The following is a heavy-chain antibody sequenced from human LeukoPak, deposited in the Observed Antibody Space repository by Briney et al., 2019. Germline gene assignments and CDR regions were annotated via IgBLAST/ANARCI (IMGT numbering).Heavy chain of an antibody. CDR1: GFTVSSHY. V-gene: IGHV3-53*01. D-gene: IGHD3-3*01. CDR3: ASGGVYDFWSGYFGPDY. CDR2: IYSGGST. Sequence: PGGSLRLSCAASGFTVSSHYMSWVRQAPGKGLEWVSVIYSGGSTYYADSVKGRFTISRDNSKNTLYLQMNSLRAEDTAVYYCASGGVYDFWSGYFGPDYWGQGTLVTVSS. J-gene: IGHJ4*02.